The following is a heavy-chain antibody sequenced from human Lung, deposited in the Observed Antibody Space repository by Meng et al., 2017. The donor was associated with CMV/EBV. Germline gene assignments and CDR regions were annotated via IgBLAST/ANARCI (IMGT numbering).Heavy chain of an antibody. CDR3: ARNTIFGVVIIPWFDY. J-gene: IGHJ4*02. CDR2: ISAYSGNT. CDR1: GYIFTNYG. D-gene: IGHD3-3*01. V-gene: IGHV1-18*01. Sequence: SVXVSXXASGYIFTNYGISWVRQAPGQGLEWMGWISAYSGNTNFAQNLQGRVTMTTDTSTSTAYMELRSLRSDDTAVYYCARNTIFGVVIIPWFDYWGQGTLVTVSS.